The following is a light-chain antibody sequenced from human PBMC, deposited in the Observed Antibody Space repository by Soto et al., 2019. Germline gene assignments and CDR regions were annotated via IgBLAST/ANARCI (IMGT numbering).Light chain of an antibody. CDR2: DAS. J-gene: IGKJ4*01. CDR3: QQYSGYPLT. V-gene: IGKV1-5*01. CDR1: QSISEF. Sequence: DIQMTQSPSTLSASVGERVTIACRASQSISEFLAWYQRKPGKAPELLIYDASNLETGVPSRFSGSGSGTEFTLTITSLQPDDFASYYCQQYSGYPLTFGGGTRVEIK.